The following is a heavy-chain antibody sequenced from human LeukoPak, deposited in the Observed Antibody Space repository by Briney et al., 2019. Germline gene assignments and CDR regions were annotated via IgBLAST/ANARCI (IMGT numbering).Heavy chain of an antibody. D-gene: IGHD3-10*01. V-gene: IGHV3-48*01. CDR1: GFIFTSYS. J-gene: IGHJ5*02. CDR3: ARGWFGELFSP. CDR2: ISSSSSTI. Sequence: GGSLRLSCAASGFIFTSYSMNWVRQAPGKGLEWISYISSSSSTIYYADSVRGRFTISRDNAKNSLYLQMNSLRAEDTAVYYCARGWFGELFSPWGQGTLVTVSS.